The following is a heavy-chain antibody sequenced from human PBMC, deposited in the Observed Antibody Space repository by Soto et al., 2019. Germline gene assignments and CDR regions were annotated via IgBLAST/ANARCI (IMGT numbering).Heavy chain of an antibody. J-gene: IGHJ5*02. V-gene: IGHV1-69*01. D-gene: IGHD1-1*01. CDR3: ARASINDNCCYFWVDP. CDR1: GGTFSRYA. Sequence: QVQLVQSGPEVRKPWSSVTVSCKASGGTFSRYAINWVRQAPGQGLEWMGGIIPLFGTTNYAQRFKGRVTINAHESTSTVYMELSSLRSEDAAVYYCARASINDNCCYFWVDPWGQRTLVTVSS. CDR2: IIPLFGTT.